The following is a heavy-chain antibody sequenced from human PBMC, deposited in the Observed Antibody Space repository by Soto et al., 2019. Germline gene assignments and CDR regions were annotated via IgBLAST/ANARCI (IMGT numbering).Heavy chain of an antibody. J-gene: IGHJ3*02. V-gene: IGHV3-21*01. CDR2: ISSSSSYI. CDR3: ARDGAQWLGAFDI. D-gene: IGHD5-12*01. CDR1: GFTFSSYS. Sequence: GGSPRLSCAASGFTFSSYSMNWVRQAPGKGLEWVSSISSSSSYIYYADSVKGRFTISRDNAKNSLYLQMNSLRAEDTAVYYCARDGAQWLGAFDIWGQGTTVTVSS.